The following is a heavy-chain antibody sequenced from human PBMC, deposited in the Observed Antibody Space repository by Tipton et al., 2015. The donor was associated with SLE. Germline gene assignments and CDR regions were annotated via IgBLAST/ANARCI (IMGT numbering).Heavy chain of an antibody. J-gene: IGHJ5*02. CDR3: ARPHPPSYYDFWSGYHNWFDP. CDR1: GGSISSSSYY. CDR2: IYYSGST. D-gene: IGHD3-3*01. Sequence: TLSLTCTVSGGSISSSSYYWGWIRQPPGKGLEWIGSIYYSGSTYYNPSLKSRVTISVDTSKNQFSLKLSSVTAADTAVYYCARPHPPSYYDFWSGYHNWFDPWGQGTLVTVSS. V-gene: IGHV4-39*01.